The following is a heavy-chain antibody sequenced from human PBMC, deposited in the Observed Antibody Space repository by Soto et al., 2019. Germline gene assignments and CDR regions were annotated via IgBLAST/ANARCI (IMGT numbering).Heavy chain of an antibody. J-gene: IGHJ4*02. CDR2: IYYSGST. CDR1: GGSISSYY. Sequence: QVQLQESGPGLVKPSETLSLTCTVSGGSISSYYWSWIRQPPGKGLEWIGYIYYSGSTNYNPSLXXGXPXSVDTSKNQSSLKLSSVTAADTPVYYCARRYGTVFDFWGQGTLVTVSS. CDR3: ARRYGTVFDF. D-gene: IGHD6-13*01. V-gene: IGHV4-59*01.